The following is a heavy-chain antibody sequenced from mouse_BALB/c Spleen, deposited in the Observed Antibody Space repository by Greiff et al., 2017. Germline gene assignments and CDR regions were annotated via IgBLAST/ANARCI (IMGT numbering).Heavy chain of an antibody. J-gene: IGHJ4*01. D-gene: IGHD2-10*02. Sequence: EVQLQESGPGLVKPSQSLSLTCTVTGYSITSDYAWNWLRQFPGNQLEWMGYISYSGSTSYNPSLKSRISITRDTSKNQFFLQLNSVTTEDTATYYCARERYGNRYAMDYWGQGTSVTVSS. CDR2: ISYSGST. CDR3: ARERYGNRYAMDY. V-gene: IGHV3-2*02. CDR1: GYSITSDYA.